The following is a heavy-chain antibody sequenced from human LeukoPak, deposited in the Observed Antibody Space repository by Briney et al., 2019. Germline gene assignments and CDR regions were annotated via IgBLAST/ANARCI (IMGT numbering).Heavy chain of an antibody. J-gene: IGHJ4*02. CDR1: GFTFSSYG. CDR2: ISYDGSNK. V-gene: IGHV3-30*18. D-gene: IGHD3-22*01. Sequence: QSGGSLRLSCAASGFTFSSYGMHWVRQAPGKGLERVAVISYDGSNKYYADSVKGRFTISRDNSKNTLYLQMNSLRAEDTAVYYCAKDLVSYDSSGYPLDYWGQGTLVTVSS. CDR3: AKDLVSYDSSGYPLDY.